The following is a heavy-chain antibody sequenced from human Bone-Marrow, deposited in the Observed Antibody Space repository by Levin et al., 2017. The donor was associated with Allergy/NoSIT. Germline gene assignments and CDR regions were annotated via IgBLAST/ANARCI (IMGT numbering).Heavy chain of an antibody. J-gene: IGHJ4*02. CDR1: GYSFTSYW. Sequence: GESLKISCKGSGYSFTSYWIGWVRQMPGKGLEWMGIIYPGDSDTRYSPSFQGQVTISADKSISTAYLQWSSLKASDTAMYYCARHEGPYVEMATMMSYWGQGTLVTVSS. D-gene: IGHD5-24*01. CDR2: IYPGDSDT. V-gene: IGHV5-51*01. CDR3: ARHEGPYVEMATMMSY.